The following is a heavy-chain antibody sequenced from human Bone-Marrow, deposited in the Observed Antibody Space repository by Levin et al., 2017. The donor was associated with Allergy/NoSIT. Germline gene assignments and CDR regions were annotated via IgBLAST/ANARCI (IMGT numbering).Heavy chain of an antibody. CDR1: GGRFSNYA. D-gene: IGHD3-10*01. CDR2: IIPAFGST. J-gene: IGHJ4*02. CDR3: ARARDGYYGSGSFDF. V-gene: IGHV1-69*13. Sequence: PAASVKVSCKASGGRFSNYAISWVRQAPGQGLEWMGGIIPAFGSTNYAQKFQGRVTIIADESTSTAYMELRSLKSEDTAVYYWARARDGYYGSGSFDFWGQGTLLTVSS.